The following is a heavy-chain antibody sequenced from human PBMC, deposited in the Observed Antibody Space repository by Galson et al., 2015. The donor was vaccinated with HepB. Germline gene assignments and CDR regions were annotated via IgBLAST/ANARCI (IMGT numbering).Heavy chain of an antibody. J-gene: IGHJ1*01. V-gene: IGHV3-30*04. Sequence: SLRLSCAASGFTFSSYAMHWVRQAPGKGLEWVAVISYDGSNKYYADSVKGRFTISRDNSKNTLYLQVNSLRAEDTAVYYCARDSFSSSWFEYFQHWGQGTLVTVSS. CDR1: GFTFSSYA. CDR3: ARDSFSSSWFEYFQH. CDR2: ISYDGSNK. D-gene: IGHD6-13*01.